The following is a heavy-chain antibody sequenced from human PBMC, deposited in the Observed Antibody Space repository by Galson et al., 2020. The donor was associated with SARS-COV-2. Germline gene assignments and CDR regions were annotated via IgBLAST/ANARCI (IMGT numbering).Heavy chain of an antibody. D-gene: IGHD3-3*01. J-gene: IGHJ4*02. Sequence: GLEWIGYIYYSGSTYYNPSLKSRVTISVDTSKNQFSLKLSSVTAADTAVYYCARGITIFGVVIRPLDYWGQGTLVTVSS. CDR2: IYYSGST. CDR3: ARGITIFGVVIRPLDY. V-gene: IGHV4-30-4*01.